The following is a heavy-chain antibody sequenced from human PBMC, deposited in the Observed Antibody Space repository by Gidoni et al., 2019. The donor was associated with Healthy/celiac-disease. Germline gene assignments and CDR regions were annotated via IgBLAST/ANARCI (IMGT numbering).Heavy chain of an antibody. CDR3: ARAGGGGNSYNYYYYGMDV. CDR2: INPSGGST. J-gene: IGHJ6*02. V-gene: IGHV1-46*01. D-gene: IGHD2-21*02. CDR1: GYTFPSYS. Sequence: QVQLVQSGAEVKKPGASVKVSCTASGYTFPSYSMHWVRQAPGQGLEWMGIINPSGGSTSYAQKFQGRVTMTRDTSTSTVYMELSSLRSEDTAVYYCARAGGGGNSYNYYYYGMDVWGQGTTVTVSS.